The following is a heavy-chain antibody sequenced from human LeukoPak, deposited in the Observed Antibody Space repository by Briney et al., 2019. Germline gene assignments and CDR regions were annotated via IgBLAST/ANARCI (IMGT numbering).Heavy chain of an antibody. V-gene: IGHV4-34*01. CDR3: ARDRRKDCSSTSCYSPYYYGMDV. D-gene: IGHD2-2*02. CDR2: INHSGST. J-gene: IGHJ6*02. Sequence: PSETLSLTCAVYGGSFSGYYWSWIRQPPGKGLEWIGEINHSGSTNYNPSLKSRVTISVDTSKNQFSLKLSSVTAADTAVYYCARDRRKDCSSTSCYSPYYYGMDVWGQGTTVTVSS. CDR1: GGSFSGYY.